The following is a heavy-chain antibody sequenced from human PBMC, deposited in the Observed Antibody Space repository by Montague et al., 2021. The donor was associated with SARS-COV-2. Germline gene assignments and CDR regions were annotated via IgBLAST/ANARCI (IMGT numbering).Heavy chain of an antibody. V-gene: IGHV3-48*03. CDR1: GFSFSSYE. D-gene: IGHD3-16*01. Sequence: SLRLSCAASGFSFSSYEMNWVRQAPGKGLEWVSYISTSGSGIHYADSVKGRFTISRDNAKNSLYLEMNSLRAEDTAVYYCASDNAVWPDAFDIWGQGTMVTVSS. CDR2: ISTSGSGI. CDR3: ASDNAVWPDAFDI. J-gene: IGHJ3*02.